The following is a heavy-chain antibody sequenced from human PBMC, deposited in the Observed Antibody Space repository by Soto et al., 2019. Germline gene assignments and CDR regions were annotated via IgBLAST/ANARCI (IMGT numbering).Heavy chain of an antibody. J-gene: IGHJ4*02. D-gene: IGHD3-10*01. CDR1: GGSISSSYW. CDR2: IYHSGST. Sequence: SETLSLTCAVSGGSISSSYWWSWVRQPPGKGLEWIGEIYHSGSTNYNPSLKSRVTISVDKSKNQFSLKLSSVTAADTAVYYCARAPRGNYGYPSYFDYWGQGTLVT. V-gene: IGHV4-4*02. CDR3: ARAPRGNYGYPSYFDY.